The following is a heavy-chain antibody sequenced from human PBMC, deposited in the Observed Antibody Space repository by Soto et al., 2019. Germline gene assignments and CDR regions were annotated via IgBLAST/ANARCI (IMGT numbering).Heavy chain of an antibody. CDR3: ARDLYYYDGDYYYGMDV. Sequence: QVQLQESGPGLVKPSQTLSLTCTVSGGSISSGDYYWSWIRQPPGKGLEWIGYIYYSGSTYYNPSLKSRVTISVDTSKNQFSLKLSSVTAADTAVYYCARDLYYYDGDYYYGMDVWGQGTTVTVSS. CDR2: IYYSGST. CDR1: GGSISSGDYY. V-gene: IGHV4-30-4*01. D-gene: IGHD3-22*01. J-gene: IGHJ6*02.